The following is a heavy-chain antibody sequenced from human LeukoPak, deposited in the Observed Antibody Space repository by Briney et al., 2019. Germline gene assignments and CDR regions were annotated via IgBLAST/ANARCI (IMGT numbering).Heavy chain of an antibody. D-gene: IGHD5-12*01. V-gene: IGHV3-21*01. Sequence: GGSLRLSCAASGFTFNTYTMNWVRQVPGKGLEWVCSLSSSSSYIYYADSVKGRFTISRDNAKNSLYLQMNSLRAEDAALYYCARVNSGSYIDYWGQGTLVTVSS. CDR1: GFTFNTYT. CDR3: ARVNSGSYIDY. CDR2: LSSSSSYI. J-gene: IGHJ4*02.